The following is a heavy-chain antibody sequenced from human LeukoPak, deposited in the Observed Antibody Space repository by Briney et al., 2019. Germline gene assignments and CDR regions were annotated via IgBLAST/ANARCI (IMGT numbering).Heavy chain of an antibody. J-gene: IGHJ4*02. CDR3: ARGPPDFWSGYSLDY. V-gene: IGHV3-74*01. CDR1: GFTFSSYW. Sequence: PGGSLRLSCAASGFTFSSYWMHWVRQAPGKGLVWVSRINSDGSSTSYVDSVKGRFTISRDNAKNTLYLQMNSLRAEDTAVYYCARGPPDFWSGYSLDYWGQGTLVTVSS. CDR2: INSDGSST. D-gene: IGHD3-3*01.